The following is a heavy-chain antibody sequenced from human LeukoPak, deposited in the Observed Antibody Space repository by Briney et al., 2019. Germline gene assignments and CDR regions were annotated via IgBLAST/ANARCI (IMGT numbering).Heavy chain of an antibody. J-gene: IGHJ4*02. V-gene: IGHV3-21*01. CDR1: GFTFSSYS. D-gene: IGHD6-13*01. Sequence: PGGSLRLSCAASGFTFSSYSMNWVRQAPGKGLEWVSSISSSSSYIYYADSLKGRFTISRDNAKNSLYLQMNSLRAEDTAVYYCARGRYSSSWTTDYWGQGTLVTVSS. CDR2: ISSSSSYI. CDR3: ARGRYSSSWTTDY.